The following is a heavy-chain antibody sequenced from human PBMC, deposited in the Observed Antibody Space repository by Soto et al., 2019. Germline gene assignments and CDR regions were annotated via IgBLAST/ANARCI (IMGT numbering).Heavy chain of an antibody. CDR3: ARGSSGFYDY. CDR2: FYSGDSDT. CDR1: GYSFANYC. Sequence: GESLKISCKGSGYSFANYCIAWVRQMPGKGLEWMGIFYSGDSDTRYSPSFQGQVVISGDKSINTAYLQWTSLKASDTAMYYCARGSSGFYDYWGRGTLVTVSS. D-gene: IGHD6-19*01. V-gene: IGHV5-51*01. J-gene: IGHJ4*02.